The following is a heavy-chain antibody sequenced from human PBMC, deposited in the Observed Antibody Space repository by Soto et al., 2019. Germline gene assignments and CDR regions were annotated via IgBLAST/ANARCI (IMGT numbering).Heavy chain of an antibody. J-gene: IGHJ5*02. CDR1: GGSISSGGYY. V-gene: IGHV4-31*03. D-gene: IGHD2-15*01. Sequence: QVQLQESGPGLVKPSQTLSLTCTVSGGSISSGGYYWSWIRQHPGKGLEWIGYIYYSGSSYYNPSLKRRVTISVDTPKNQFSLKLRSVTAADTAVYYCARENIVVVVAATHNWFDPWGQGTLVTVSS. CDR2: IYYSGSS. CDR3: ARENIVVVVAATHNWFDP.